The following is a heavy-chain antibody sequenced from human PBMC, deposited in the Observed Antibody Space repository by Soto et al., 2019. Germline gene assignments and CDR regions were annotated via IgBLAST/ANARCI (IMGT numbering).Heavy chain of an antibody. D-gene: IGHD3-16*02. Sequence: QVQLQESGPGLVNPSQTLSLTCTVSGGSISSGGYYWSWIRQHPGQGLEWIGYIYYSGSTYYNPSLKRRVTISVDTSKNQFSLKLSSVTAADTAVYYCARVRGELSLVDYWGQGTLVTVSS. V-gene: IGHV4-31*03. J-gene: IGHJ4*02. CDR1: GGSISSGGYY. CDR2: IYYSGST. CDR3: ARVRGELSLVDY.